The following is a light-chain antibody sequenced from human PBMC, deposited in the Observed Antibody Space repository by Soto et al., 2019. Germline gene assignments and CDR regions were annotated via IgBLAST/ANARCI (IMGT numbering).Light chain of an antibody. CDR1: QRVSSSY. CDR3: QQYCSSPST. V-gene: IGKV3-20*01. J-gene: IGKJ2*01. CDR2: GAS. Sequence: EIVLTQSPGPLSLSPGERATLSCRASQRVSSSYLAWYQQTPGQAPRLLIYGASSRATGIPDRFSGSGSGTDFTLTISRLEPEDFAVYYCQQYCSSPSTFGQGTKLEIK.